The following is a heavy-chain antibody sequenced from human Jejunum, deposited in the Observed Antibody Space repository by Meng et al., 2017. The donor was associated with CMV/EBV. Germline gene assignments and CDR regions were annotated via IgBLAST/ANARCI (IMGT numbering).Heavy chain of an antibody. CDR3: ARESVLCSTTSCPFDY. D-gene: IGHD2-2*01. CDR2: FSYSGRT. J-gene: IGHJ4*02. CDR1: SISSSSSS. V-gene: IGHV4-39*07. Sequence: SISSSSSSWGWIRQPPGKGLEWIGSFSYSGRTYSNPSLRSRVTISVDTSTNQFSLRLTSVTAADTAVYYCARESVLCSTTSCPFDYWGQGTLVTVSS.